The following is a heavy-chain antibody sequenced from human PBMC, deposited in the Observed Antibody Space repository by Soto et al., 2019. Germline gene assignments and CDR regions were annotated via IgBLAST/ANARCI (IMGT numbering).Heavy chain of an antibody. J-gene: IGHJ4*02. CDR3: AKDCRSGDGFDY. CDR1: GFNFSDYS. CDR2: ISSSSSFI. Sequence: DVQLLESGGGLVKPGGSLRLSCETSGFNFSDYSMNWVRQAPGEGLECVAFISSSSSFIYYADSVQGRFSVSRDNASNLMSLAMTSLRVEATATYYCAKDCRSGDGFDYWGQGILVAVTS. V-gene: IGHV3-21*01. D-gene: IGHD3-16*01.